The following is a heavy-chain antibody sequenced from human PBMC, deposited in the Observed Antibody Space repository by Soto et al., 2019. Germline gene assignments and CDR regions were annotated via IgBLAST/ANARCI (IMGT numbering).Heavy chain of an antibody. CDR2: IYPGGSDT. CDR1: GYSFTSYW. J-gene: IGHJ6*02. CDR3: ARHEAARRGYYYGMDV. V-gene: IGHV5-51*01. Sequence: GESLKISCKGSGYSFTSYWIGWVRQMPGKGLEWMGIIYPGGSDTRYSPSFQGQVTISADKSISTAYLQWSSLKASDTAMYYCARHEAARRGYYYGMDVWGQGTTVTVPS. D-gene: IGHD6-6*01.